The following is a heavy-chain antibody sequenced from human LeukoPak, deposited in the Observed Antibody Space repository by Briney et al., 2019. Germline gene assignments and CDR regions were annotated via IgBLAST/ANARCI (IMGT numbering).Heavy chain of an antibody. CDR1: GGSFSGYY. CDR3: ARTSDGSGGYTDY. CDR2: MHYSGST. J-gene: IGHJ4*02. D-gene: IGHD3-10*01. Sequence: SETLSLTCAVYGGSFSGYYWGWIRQPPGKGLEWIGSMHYSGSTYYNPSLESRVTLSVDTSKNQVSLNLNSVTAADTAVYYCARTSDGSGGYTDYWGQGTLLTVSS. V-gene: IGHV4-34*01.